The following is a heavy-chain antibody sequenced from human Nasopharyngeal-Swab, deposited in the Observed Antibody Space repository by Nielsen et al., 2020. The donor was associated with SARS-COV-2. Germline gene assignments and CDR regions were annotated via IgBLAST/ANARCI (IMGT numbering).Heavy chain of an antibody. CDR2: ISYDGSNK. J-gene: IGHJ6*03. CDR1: GFTFSSFG. D-gene: IGHD3-3*01. Sequence: GESLKISCSASGFTFSSFGMHWVRQAPGKGLEWVAVISYDGSNKFYADSVKGRFTISRDNSKSTLYLQMNSLRAEDTAAYYCTKDAIYYYSYMDVWGKGTTVTVSS. CDR3: TKDAIYYYSYMDV. V-gene: IGHV3-30*18.